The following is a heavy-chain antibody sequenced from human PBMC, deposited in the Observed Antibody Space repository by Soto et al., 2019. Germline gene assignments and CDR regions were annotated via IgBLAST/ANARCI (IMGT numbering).Heavy chain of an antibody. CDR3: ARGRVIQQQLNRYYGMDV. J-gene: IGHJ6*02. D-gene: IGHD6-13*01. CDR1: GFTFSSYG. CDR2: IWYDGSNK. V-gene: IGHV3-33*01. Sequence: GGSLRLSCAASGFTFSSYGMHWVRQAPGKGLEWVAVIWYDGSNKYYADSVKGRFTISRDNSKNTLYLQMNSLRAEDTAVYYCARGRVIQQQLNRYYGMDVWGQGTTVTVSS.